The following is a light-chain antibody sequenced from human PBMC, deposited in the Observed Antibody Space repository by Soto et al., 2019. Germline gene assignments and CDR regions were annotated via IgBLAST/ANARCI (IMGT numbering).Light chain of an antibody. Sequence: EIVLTHSPATLSLSPGERATLSCRASQSVRSNYLAWYQQKPGQPPRFLIYDASSRATGIPDRFSGSGSGTDFTLTISRLEPEEFAVYYCQQYGSSPLTFGGGTKVEIK. V-gene: IGKV3-20*01. CDR3: QQYGSSPLT. CDR1: QSVRSNY. J-gene: IGKJ4*01. CDR2: DAS.